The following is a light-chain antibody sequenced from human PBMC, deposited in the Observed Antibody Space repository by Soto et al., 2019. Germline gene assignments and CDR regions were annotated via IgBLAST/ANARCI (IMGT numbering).Light chain of an antibody. V-gene: IGLV2-14*02. J-gene: IGLJ2*01. CDR1: SSDVVNDLL. Sequence: QSALTQPASVSGSPGQSITISCTGTSSDVVNDLLVSWYQQQPGKAPKLMIYEGTKRPAGVSDRFSGSKSGSTASLTVSGLQAEDEADYYCSSYAGINRGVVFGGGTKLTVL. CDR3: SSYAGINRGVV. CDR2: EGT.